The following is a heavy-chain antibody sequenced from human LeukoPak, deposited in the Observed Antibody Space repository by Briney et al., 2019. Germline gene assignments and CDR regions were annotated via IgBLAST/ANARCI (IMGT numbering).Heavy chain of an antibody. J-gene: IGHJ4*02. Sequence: GGSLRLSCAASGFSFSAYAMSWVRHAPGKGLEWVSSMEKEASRAYYAESARGRFTVSRDNSKHTLFLQLDGLRAEDTALYYCAKQQRALIGHWYFDYWGQGTLVTVSS. CDR3: AKQQRALIGHWYFDY. CDR1: GFSFSAYA. V-gene: IGHV3-23*03. CDR2: MEKEASRA. D-gene: IGHD2-8*02.